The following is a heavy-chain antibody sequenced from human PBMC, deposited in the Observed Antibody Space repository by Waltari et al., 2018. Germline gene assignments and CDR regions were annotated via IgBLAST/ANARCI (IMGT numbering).Heavy chain of an antibody. CDR3: ANRGLDYGDQGKDY. D-gene: IGHD4-17*01. CDR1: GFTFITYA. CDR2: LLYCDGTT. J-gene: IGHJ4*02. Sequence: EVQLLESGGGSVQPGGSLRLSCAASGFTFITYAMPWVRQAPVKGLEGVSLLYCDGTTYYADSVKGRFSVSRDNAKNTLYLQMNSLRVEDTAIYYCANRGLDYGDQGKDYWGQGTLVTVSS. V-gene: IGHV3-23*03.